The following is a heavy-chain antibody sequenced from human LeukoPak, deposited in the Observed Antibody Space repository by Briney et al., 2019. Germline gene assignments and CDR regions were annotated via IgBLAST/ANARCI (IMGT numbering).Heavy chain of an antibody. J-gene: IGHJ4*02. CDR2: IYPGDSDT. V-gene: IGHV5-51*01. CDR3: ARQGYSSSLDY. D-gene: IGHD6-13*01. Sequence: GESLKISCNGSGYSFTSYWISWVRQMPGKCLEWMGIIYPGDSDTRYSPSFQGQVTISADKSISTAYLQWSSLKASDTAMYYCARQGYSSSLDYWGQGTLVTVSS. CDR1: GYSFTSYW.